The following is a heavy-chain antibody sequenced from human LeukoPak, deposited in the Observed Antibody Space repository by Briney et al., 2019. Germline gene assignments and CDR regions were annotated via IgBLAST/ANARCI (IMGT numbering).Heavy chain of an antibody. Sequence: SETLSLTCTVSGGSISSYYWSWIRQPPGKGLEWIGYIYYSGSTNYNPSLKSRVTISVDTSKNQFSLKLSSVTAADTAVYYCARFRYSSWDDAFDIWGQGTMVTVSS. CDR1: GGSISSYY. CDR2: IYYSGST. CDR3: ARFRYSSWDDAFDI. D-gene: IGHD6-13*01. J-gene: IGHJ3*02. V-gene: IGHV4-59*01.